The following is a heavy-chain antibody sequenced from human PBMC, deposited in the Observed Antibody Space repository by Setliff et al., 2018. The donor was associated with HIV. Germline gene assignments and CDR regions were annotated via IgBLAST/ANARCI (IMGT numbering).Heavy chain of an antibody. D-gene: IGHD3-10*01. CDR2: INPNSGGT. J-gene: IGHJ4*02. CDR3: VRDIKHGWGSHYIGPSPGFDY. Sequence: ASVKVSCKASGYTFTGYYMHWVRQAPGQGLEWMGWINPNSGGTNYAQKFQGRVTMTRDTSISTAYMELKRLKSDDTAVYYCVRDIKHGWGSHYIGPSPGFDYWGQGTMVTVSS. V-gene: IGHV1-2*02. CDR1: GYTFTGYY.